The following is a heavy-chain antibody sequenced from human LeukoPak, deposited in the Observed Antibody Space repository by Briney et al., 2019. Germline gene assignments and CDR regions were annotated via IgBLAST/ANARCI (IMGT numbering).Heavy chain of an antibody. D-gene: IGHD2-2*01. J-gene: IGHJ6*04. Sequence: GGSLRLSCAASGFTFSSYWMSWVRQAPGKGLEWVANIKQDGSEKYYVDSVKGRFTISRDNAKNSLYLQMNSLRAEGTAVYYCARVVRYCSSTSCYYRRSGMDVWGKGTTVTVSS. CDR3: ARVVRYCSSTSCYYRRSGMDV. CDR2: IKQDGSEK. CDR1: GFTFSSYW. V-gene: IGHV3-7*03.